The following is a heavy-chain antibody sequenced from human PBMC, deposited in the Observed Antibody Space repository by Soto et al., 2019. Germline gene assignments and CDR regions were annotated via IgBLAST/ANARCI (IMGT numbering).Heavy chain of an antibody. D-gene: IGHD5-12*01. Sequence: PGGSLRLSCAASGFTFSSYEMNWVRQAPGKGLEWVSYISSSGSTIYYADSVKGRFTISRDNAKNSLYLQMNSLRAEDTAVYYCARDRGRGDGYNWDYWGQGTLVTVSS. CDR3: ARDRGRGDGYNWDY. CDR2: ISSSGSTI. CDR1: GFTFSSYE. J-gene: IGHJ4*02. V-gene: IGHV3-48*03.